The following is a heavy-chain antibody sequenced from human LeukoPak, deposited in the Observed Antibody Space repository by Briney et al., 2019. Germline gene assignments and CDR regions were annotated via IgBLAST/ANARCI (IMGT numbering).Heavy chain of an antibody. V-gene: IGHV4-59*01. D-gene: IGHD3-10*01. CDR1: GGSTCGIY. CDR2: IYYTGST. CDR3: ARADYGSGSYFVDS. Sequence: SESMSLTCPVSGGSTCGIYWGWIRQPPGKGLERLGYIYYTGSTNYNPSLKSRVTISVDTSKNQFSLKVSSLTAADTAVYYCARADYGSGSYFVDSWGQGTLVTVSS. J-gene: IGHJ4*02.